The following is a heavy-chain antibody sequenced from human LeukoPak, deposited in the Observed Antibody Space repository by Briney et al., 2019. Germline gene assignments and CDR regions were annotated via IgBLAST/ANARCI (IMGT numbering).Heavy chain of an antibody. CDR1: GDSLSSSY. D-gene: IGHD2-15*01. J-gene: IGHJ4*02. Sequence: SETLSLTCTVSGDSLSSSYWSWVRQPAGKGLEWIGRIYTSGYTNYNPSLRSRVTLSVETSKNQFSLKLTSVTDADAAVYYCARDCSGGNCYLGVFDYWGQGTQVIVSS. CDR3: ARDCSGGNCYLGVFDY. V-gene: IGHV4-4*07. CDR2: IYTSGYT.